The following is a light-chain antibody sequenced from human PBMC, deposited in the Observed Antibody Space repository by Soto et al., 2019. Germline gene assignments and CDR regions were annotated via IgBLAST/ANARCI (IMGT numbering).Light chain of an antibody. J-gene: IGLJ2*01. CDR3: CSYAGSNNLV. CDR1: SSDVGGYNY. V-gene: IGLV2-11*01. CDR2: DVS. Sequence: QSALTQPRSVSGSPGQSVTISCTGTSSDVGGYNYVSWYQQYPGKAPKFMIFDVSKRPSGVPDRFSGSKSGNTASLTISGLQAEDEADYYCCSYAGSNNLVFGGGTKLTVL.